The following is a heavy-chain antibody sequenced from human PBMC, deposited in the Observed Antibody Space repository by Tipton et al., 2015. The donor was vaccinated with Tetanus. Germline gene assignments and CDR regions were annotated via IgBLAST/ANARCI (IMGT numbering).Heavy chain of an antibody. CDR3: ARDRGLTTSGGIGMNV. J-gene: IGHJ6*02. CDR1: GGSISSHY. Sequence: TLSLTCSVSGGSISSHYWSWIRQPPGKGLEWIGYYSGSTNYNPSLKSRVTISVDTSENQFSLKLTSVTAADTAVYYCARDRGLTTSGGIGMNVWGQGTTVTVSS. D-gene: IGHD4-17*01. CDR2: YSGST. V-gene: IGHV4-59*11.